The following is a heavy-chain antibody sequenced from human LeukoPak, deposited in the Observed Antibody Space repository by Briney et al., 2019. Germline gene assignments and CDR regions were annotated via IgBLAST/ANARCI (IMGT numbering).Heavy chain of an antibody. J-gene: IGHJ4*02. D-gene: IGHD3-10*01. CDR3: VPGGQYFAS. Sequence: RGSLRLSCAASGFTFSSYWMHWVRQAPGKGLVWVSRVNSDGSITSYADNVKGRFTISRDNAKNTLYLQMNSLRAEDTAVYHCVPGGQYFASWGQGTLVTVSS. CDR1: GFTFSSYW. V-gene: IGHV3-74*01. CDR2: VNSDGSIT.